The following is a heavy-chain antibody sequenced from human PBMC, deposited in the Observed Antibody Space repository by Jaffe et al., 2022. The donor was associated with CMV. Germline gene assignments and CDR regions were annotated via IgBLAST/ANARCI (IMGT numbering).Heavy chain of an antibody. Sequence: QVQLVESGGGVVQPGRSLRLSCAASGFTFSNYGMHWVRQAPGKGLEWVAVIWFEEKYKYYADSVKGRFTISRDNSRNTVYLQMNSLRAEDTAVYYCARVGYCINGVCYKGYFFDYWGQGTLVTVSS. V-gene: IGHV3-33*01. D-gene: IGHD2-8*01. CDR1: GFTFSNYG. J-gene: IGHJ4*02. CDR3: ARVGYCINGVCYKGYFFDY. CDR2: IWFEEKYK.